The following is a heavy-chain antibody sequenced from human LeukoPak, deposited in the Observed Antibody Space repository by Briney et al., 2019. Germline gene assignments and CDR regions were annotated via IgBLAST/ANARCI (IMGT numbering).Heavy chain of an antibody. CDR3: ARAMSTFGGVRNYFDS. Sequence: GGSLRLSCAASGFTFIGHNMNWVRQAPGKGLEWVSFVSISSGTIYYADSVKGRFRISRDNAKSSLDLEVNSLRAEDTAVYYCARAMSTFGGVRNYFDSWGQGTLVTVSS. CDR1: GFTFIGHN. J-gene: IGHJ4*02. V-gene: IGHV3-48*04. CDR2: VSISSGTI. D-gene: IGHD3-16*01.